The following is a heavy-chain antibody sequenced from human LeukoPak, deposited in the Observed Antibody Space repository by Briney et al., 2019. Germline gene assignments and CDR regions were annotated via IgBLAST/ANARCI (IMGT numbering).Heavy chain of an antibody. D-gene: IGHD3-9*01. CDR2: IYHSGST. V-gene: IGHV4-4*02. J-gene: IGHJ1*01. CDR1: GGSISSSNW. CDR3: ARSGADYDILTGYYNLEYFQH. Sequence: SETLSLTCAVSGGSISSSNWWSWIRQPPGKGLEWIGEIYHSGSTNYNPSLKSRVTISVDTSKNQFSLKLSSVTAADTAVYYCARSGADYDILTGYYNLEYFQHWGQGTLVTVSS.